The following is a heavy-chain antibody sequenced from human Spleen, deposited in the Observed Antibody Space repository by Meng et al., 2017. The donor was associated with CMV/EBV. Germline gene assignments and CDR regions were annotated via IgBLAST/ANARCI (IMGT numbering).Heavy chain of an antibody. Sequence: CAVYGGSFSGYYWSWIRQPPGKGLEWIGEINHSGSTHYNPSLKSRVTISVDTSKNQFSLKLSSVTAADTAVYYCARVIAVAGTGDDYWGQGTLVTVSS. V-gene: IGHV4-34*01. CDR2: INHSGST. J-gene: IGHJ4*02. CDR3: ARVIAVAGTGDDY. CDR1: GGSFSGYY. D-gene: IGHD6-19*01.